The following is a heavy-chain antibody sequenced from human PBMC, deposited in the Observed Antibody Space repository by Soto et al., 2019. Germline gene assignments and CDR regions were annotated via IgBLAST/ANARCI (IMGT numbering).Heavy chain of an antibody. CDR2: IRSKGYGGTT. V-gene: IGHV3-49*03. CDR1: GFTFGDYA. Sequence: HPGGSLRLSCTGSGFTFGDYAMSWFRLAPGKGLEWVGFIRSKGYGGTTEYAASAKGRFTISRDDSSSIAYLQMNSLKTEDTAVYYCTRSKSFDYWGQGTLVTV. CDR3: TRSKSFDY. J-gene: IGHJ4*02.